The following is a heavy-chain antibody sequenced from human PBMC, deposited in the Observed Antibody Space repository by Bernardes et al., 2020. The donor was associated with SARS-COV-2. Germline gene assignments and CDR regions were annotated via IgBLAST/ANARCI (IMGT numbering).Heavy chain of an antibody. CDR1: GYTFSDYY. CDR3: ARTFYYDRGGDSVFHD. V-gene: IGHV1-2*02. CDR2: ISPKSGAT. Sequence: ASVKVSCKASGYTFSDYYIHWLRQAPGQGFEWMGWISPKSGATNYAQKFQGRVTMTRDTAISTEYMQLSRLTSDDTAVYYCARTFYYDRGGDSVFHDWGQGTLVTVSS. D-gene: IGHD2-21*01. J-gene: IGHJ4*02.